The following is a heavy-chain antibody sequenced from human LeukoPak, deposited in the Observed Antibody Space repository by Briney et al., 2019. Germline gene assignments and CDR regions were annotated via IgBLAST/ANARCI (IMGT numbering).Heavy chain of an antibody. CDR1: GFTFSSYA. Sequence: PTGGSLRLSCAASGFTFSSYAMHWVRQAPGKGLEWVAVISYDGSNKYYADSVKGRFTISRDNSKNTLYLQMNSLRAEDTAVYYCAKGDYDFWSGPLDYWGQGTLVTVSS. J-gene: IGHJ4*02. CDR3: AKGDYDFWSGPLDY. CDR2: ISYDGSNK. D-gene: IGHD3-3*01. V-gene: IGHV3-30-3*01.